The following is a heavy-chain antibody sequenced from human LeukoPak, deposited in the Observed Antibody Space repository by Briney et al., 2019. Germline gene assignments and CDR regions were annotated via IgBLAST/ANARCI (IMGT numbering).Heavy chain of an antibody. Sequence: SETLSLTCTVSGGSNSSYYWSWIRQRPGKGLEWIGYIYYSGSTNYNPSLKSRVTISVDTSKNQFSLKLSSVTAADTAVYYCARRDSSSGIDYWGQGTLVTVSA. J-gene: IGHJ4*02. V-gene: IGHV4-59*01. D-gene: IGHD6-6*01. CDR1: GGSNSSYY. CDR2: IYYSGST. CDR3: ARRDSSSGIDY.